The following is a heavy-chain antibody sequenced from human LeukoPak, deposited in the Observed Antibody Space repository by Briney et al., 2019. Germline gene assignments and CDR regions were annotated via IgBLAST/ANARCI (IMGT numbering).Heavy chain of an antibody. CDR3: ARNHLPRYCSGGSCYFGY. D-gene: IGHD2-15*01. J-gene: IGHJ4*02. CDR2: ISGSGGST. CDR1: GFTFSSYA. V-gene: IGHV3-23*01. Sequence: GGSLRLSCAASGFTFSSYAMSWVRQAPGKGLEWVSAISGSGGSTYYADSVKGRFTISRDNSKNTLYLQMNSLRAEDTAVYYCARNHLPRYCSGGSCYFGYWGQGTLVTVSS.